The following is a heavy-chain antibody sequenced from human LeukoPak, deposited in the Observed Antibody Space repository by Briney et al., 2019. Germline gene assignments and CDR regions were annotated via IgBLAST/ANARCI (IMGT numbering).Heavy chain of an antibody. Sequence: ASVKVSCKASGYTFTSYDINWVRQATGQGLEWMGWMNPNSGNTGYAQKFQGRVTMTRNTSIGTAYMELSSLRSEDTAVYYCARGFLMVRGVIGAYWGQGTLVTVSS. CDR3: ARGFLMVRGVIGAY. D-gene: IGHD3-10*01. J-gene: IGHJ4*02. V-gene: IGHV1-8*01. CDR1: GYTFTSYD. CDR2: MNPNSGNT.